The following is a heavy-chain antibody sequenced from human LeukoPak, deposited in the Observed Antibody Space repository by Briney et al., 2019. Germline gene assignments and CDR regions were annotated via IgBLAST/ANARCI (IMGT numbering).Heavy chain of an antibody. CDR2: INHSGST. V-gene: IGHV4-34*01. Sequence: SETLSLTCAVYGVSFSGYYWSWIRLPPGKGLEWIGEINHSGSTNYNPSLKSRVTISVDTSKNQFSLKLSSVTAADTAVYYCARGQRGYYDSSGYYFAWGQGTLVTVSS. CDR3: ARGQRGYYDSSGYYFA. J-gene: IGHJ5*02. CDR1: GVSFSGYY. D-gene: IGHD3-22*01.